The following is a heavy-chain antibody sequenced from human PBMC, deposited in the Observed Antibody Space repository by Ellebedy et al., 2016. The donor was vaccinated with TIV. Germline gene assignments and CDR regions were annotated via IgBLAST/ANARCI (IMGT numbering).Heavy chain of an antibody. CDR1: GFTFNTYA. J-gene: IGHJ5*02. CDR2: IDSGGTT. CDR3: ARDHERLGELSFNGFDP. Sequence: GESLKISCAASGFTFNTYALTGVRQPPGTGRDWVSVIDSGGTTYYADSVKGRFTISRDTSKNTLYLKMTSLRAEDTAVYYCARDHERLGELSFNGFDPWGQGTLVTVSS. V-gene: IGHV3-66*01. D-gene: IGHD3-16*01.